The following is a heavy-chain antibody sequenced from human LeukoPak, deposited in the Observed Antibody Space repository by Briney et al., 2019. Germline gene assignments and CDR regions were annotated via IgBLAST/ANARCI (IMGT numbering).Heavy chain of an antibody. D-gene: IGHD2-21*01. Sequence: GGSLRLSCAASGFTFSSYGMHWVRQAPGKGLEWVAVISYDGSNKYYADSVKGRFTISRDTSKNTLYLQMNSLRAEDTAVYYCARDRDWYTFDYWGQGALVTVSS. V-gene: IGHV3-30*03. J-gene: IGHJ4*02. CDR1: GFTFSSYG. CDR3: ARDRDWYTFDY. CDR2: ISYDGSNK.